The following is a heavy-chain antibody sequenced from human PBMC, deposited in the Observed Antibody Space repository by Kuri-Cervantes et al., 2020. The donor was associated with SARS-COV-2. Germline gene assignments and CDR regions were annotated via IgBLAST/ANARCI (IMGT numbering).Heavy chain of an antibody. CDR2: ISTSGGDT. D-gene: IGHD5-24*01. J-gene: IGHJ4*02. CDR3: ASVSTMGVSLD. V-gene: IGHV3-23*01. Sequence: GGSLRLSCAASGFAFSSYVLHWVRRAPGKGLEWVSSISTSGGDTNYADSLKGRFTISRDNSKNTLYLQMNSLRVKDTAVYYCASVSTMGVSLDWGQGTLVTVSS. CDR1: GFAFSSYV.